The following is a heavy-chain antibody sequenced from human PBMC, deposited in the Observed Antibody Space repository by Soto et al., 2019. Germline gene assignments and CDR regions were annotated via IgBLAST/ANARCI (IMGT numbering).Heavy chain of an antibody. D-gene: IGHD4-4*01. CDR3: SRDAYSSGDYSDY. Sequence: QVQLVQSGAEVKKPGASVKISCKTSGYTFTRYTIHWGRQAPGQRLEWMGWINTGRGNTKYSEKLQGRVTITADTSASTAYMELSSLTSADTALYYCSRDAYSSGDYSDYWGQGTLVTVSS. V-gene: IGHV1-3*04. CDR1: GYTFTRYT. CDR2: INTGRGNT. J-gene: IGHJ4*02.